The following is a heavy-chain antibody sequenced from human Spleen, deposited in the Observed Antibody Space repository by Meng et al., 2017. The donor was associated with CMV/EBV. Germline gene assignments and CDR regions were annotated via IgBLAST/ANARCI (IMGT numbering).Heavy chain of an antibody. D-gene: IGHD3-16*01. J-gene: IGHJ4*02. V-gene: IGHV5-51*01. CDR2: IYPADSDT. CDR1: GYSFSTYW. CDR3: ARLPGLRYFDT. Sequence: SCTGSGYSFSTYWLAWVRQMPGEGLVWMGTIYPADSDTAYSPSFQGQVTISADKSTSTASLQWSALKASDTAKYYCARLPGLRYFDTWGQGTLVTVSS.